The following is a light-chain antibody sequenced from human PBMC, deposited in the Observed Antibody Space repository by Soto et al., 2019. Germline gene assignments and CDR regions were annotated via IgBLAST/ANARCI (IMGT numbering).Light chain of an antibody. V-gene: IGKV1-39*01. CDR3: QQSYSTPPGYT. J-gene: IGKJ2*01. Sequence: DIQMTQSPSSLSASVGDRVTITCRASQSISSYLNWYQQKPGKAPKLLIYAASSLQSGVPSRFSSSRPGTDFTLTISRLQPEDVATYYCQQSYSTPPGYTFGQGTKLEIK. CDR1: QSISSY. CDR2: AAS.